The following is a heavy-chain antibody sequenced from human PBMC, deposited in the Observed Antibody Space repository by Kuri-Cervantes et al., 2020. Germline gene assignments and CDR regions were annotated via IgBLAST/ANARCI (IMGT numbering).Heavy chain of an antibody. CDR1: GYTFTSYG. Sequence: ASVKVSCKASGYTFTSYGISWVRQAPGQGLEWMGWISAYNGNTNYSQKFQGRVTITRDTSASTAYMELSSLRSEDTAVYYCASSRTPDYYGSGSPCYWGQGTLVTVSS. CDR3: ASSRTPDYYGSGSPCY. V-gene: IGHV1-18*01. D-gene: IGHD3-10*01. CDR2: ISAYNGNT. J-gene: IGHJ4*02.